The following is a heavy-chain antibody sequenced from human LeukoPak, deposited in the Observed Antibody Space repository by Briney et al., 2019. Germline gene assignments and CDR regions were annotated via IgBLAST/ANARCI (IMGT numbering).Heavy chain of an antibody. CDR1: AFTLSVYC. CDR2: INKDGSST. CDR3: VRGIEVAGTFSWFDP. V-gene: IGHV3-74*01. J-gene: IGHJ5*02. Sequence: GRSLRLSCAASAFTLSVYCMHCVRQPPENGLVWLSRINKDGSSTTYAGSVKGRFTISRDNAKNTLYLQMNSLRAEDTAIYYCVRGIEVAGTFSWFDPWGQGTLVTVSS. D-gene: IGHD6-19*01.